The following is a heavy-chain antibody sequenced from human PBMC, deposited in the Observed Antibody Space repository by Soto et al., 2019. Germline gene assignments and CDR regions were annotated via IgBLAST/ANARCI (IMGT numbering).Heavy chain of an antibody. D-gene: IGHD2-15*01. CDR3: ARETGYCSGGSCYYYYYYMDV. V-gene: IGHV1-69*04. CDR1: GGTFSSYT. Sequence: SVKVSCKASGGTFSSYTISWVRQAPGQGLEWMGRIIPILGIANYAQKFQGRVTITADKSTSTAYMELSSLRSEDTAVYYCARETGYCSGGSCYYYYYYMDVWGKGTTVTVSS. J-gene: IGHJ6*03. CDR2: IIPILGIA.